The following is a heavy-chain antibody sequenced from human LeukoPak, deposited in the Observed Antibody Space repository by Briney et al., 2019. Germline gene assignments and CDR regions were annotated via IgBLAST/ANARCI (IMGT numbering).Heavy chain of an antibody. V-gene: IGHV4-59*01. CDR2: SYESEST. D-gene: IGHD3-22*01. J-gene: IGHJ6*03. Sequence: SETLSLTCTVSGGSISNYFWSWIRQPPGRGLEWIGYSYESESTNYNPSLKSRVTISPDTSKKKFSLKLTSVTAADTAVYYCARSPPPFYDSSGYHYYHYMDVWGKGAAVTVSS. CDR3: ARSPPPFYDSSGYHYYHYMDV. CDR1: GGSISNYF.